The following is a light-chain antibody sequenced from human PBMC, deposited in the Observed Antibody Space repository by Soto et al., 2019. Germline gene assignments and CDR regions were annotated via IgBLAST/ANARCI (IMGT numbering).Light chain of an antibody. CDR2: TSN. V-gene: IGLV1-44*01. J-gene: IGLJ1*01. CDR1: NSNIGNNK. Sequence: QTVVTQPPSASGTPGQRVTISCSGSNSNIGNNKVNWYQQLPGTAHKLLIYTSNQRPSGVPDRFSGSKSGTSASLAISGLQSEDEADYYCATWDDSLHGYVFGTGTKLTVL. CDR3: ATWDDSLHGYV.